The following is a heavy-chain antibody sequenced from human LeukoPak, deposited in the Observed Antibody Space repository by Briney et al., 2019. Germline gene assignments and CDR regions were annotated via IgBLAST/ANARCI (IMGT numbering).Heavy chain of an antibody. CDR1: GFTFSGSA. D-gene: IGHD3-10*01. CDR2: IRSKANSYAT. Sequence: GGSLRLSCAASGFTFSGSAMHWVRQASGKGLEWVGRIRSKANSYATAYAASVKGRFTISRDDSKNTAYLQMNSLKTEDTAVYYCTRPSMSRDLGEGGYYGMDVWGKGTTVTVSS. V-gene: IGHV3-73*01. CDR3: TRPSMSRDLGEGGYYGMDV. J-gene: IGHJ6*04.